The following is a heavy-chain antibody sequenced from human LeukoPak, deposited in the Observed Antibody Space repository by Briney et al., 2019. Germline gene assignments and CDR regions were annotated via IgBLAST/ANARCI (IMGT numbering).Heavy chain of an antibody. Sequence: GGSLRLSCAASGFTFSSYSMNWVRQTPGKGLEWVSSISSSSTNIYYADSVKGRFTISRDNAKNSLYLQMNSLRAEDTAVYYCAREPTAMILWGQGTLVTVSS. D-gene: IGHD5-18*01. CDR2: ISSSSTNI. CDR1: GFTFSSYS. CDR3: AREPTAMIL. J-gene: IGHJ4*02. V-gene: IGHV3-21*01.